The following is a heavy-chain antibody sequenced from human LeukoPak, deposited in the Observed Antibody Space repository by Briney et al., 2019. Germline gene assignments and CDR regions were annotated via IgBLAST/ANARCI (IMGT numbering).Heavy chain of an antibody. Sequence: GGSLRHSCAASGFTFSESHMHWVRQASGKGLEWVGHIRSKANNYATAYGASVTGRFTISRDDSKNTAYLQMDSLKTEDTAVYYCSRQVLSVHDYWGQGILVAVSS. J-gene: IGHJ4*02. V-gene: IGHV3-73*01. CDR2: IRSKANNYAT. D-gene: IGHD3-10*02. CDR1: GFTFSESH. CDR3: SRQVLSVHDY.